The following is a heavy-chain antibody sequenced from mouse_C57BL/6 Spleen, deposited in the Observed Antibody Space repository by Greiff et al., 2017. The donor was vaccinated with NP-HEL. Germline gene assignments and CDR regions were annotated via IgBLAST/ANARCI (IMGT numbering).Heavy chain of an antibody. D-gene: IGHD2-12*01. Sequence: QVQLQQPGAELVKPGASVKLSCKASGYTFTSYWMQWVKQRPGQGLEWIGEIAPSDSYTNYNQKFKGKATFTVDTSSSTAYMQLSSLTSEDSAVYYCAREERLPYSYYAMDYWGQGTSVTVSS. CDR2: IAPSDSYT. CDR1: GYTFTSYW. J-gene: IGHJ4*01. CDR3: AREERLPYSYYAMDY. V-gene: IGHV1-50*01.